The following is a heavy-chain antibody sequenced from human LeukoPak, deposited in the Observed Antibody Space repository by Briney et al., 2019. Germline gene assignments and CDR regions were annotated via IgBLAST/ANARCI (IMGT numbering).Heavy chain of an antibody. CDR2: IYHSGST. D-gene: IGHD3-10*01. CDR1: GYSISSGYY. J-gene: IGHJ4*02. CDR3: AREISGGWFGELVDY. V-gene: IGHV4-38-2*02. Sequence: SETLSLTCTVSGYSISSGYYWGWIRQPPGKGLEWIGSIYHSGSTYYNPSLKSRDTISVDTSKNQFSLKLSSVTAADTAVYYCAREISGGWFGELVDYWGQGTLVTVSS.